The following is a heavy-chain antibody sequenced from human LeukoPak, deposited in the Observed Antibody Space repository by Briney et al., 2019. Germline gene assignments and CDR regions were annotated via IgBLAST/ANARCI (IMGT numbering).Heavy chain of an antibody. V-gene: IGHV3-21*04. CDR1: GFTFSSYS. D-gene: IGHD1-14*01. Sequence: PGGSLRLSCAASGFTFSSYSMNWVRQAPGKGLEWVSSISSSSSYIYYADSVKGRFTISRDNAKNSLYLQMNSLRAEDTAVYYCANAQTVSPLSYFDYWGQGTLVTVSS. J-gene: IGHJ4*02. CDR2: ISSSSSYI. CDR3: ANAQTVSPLSYFDY.